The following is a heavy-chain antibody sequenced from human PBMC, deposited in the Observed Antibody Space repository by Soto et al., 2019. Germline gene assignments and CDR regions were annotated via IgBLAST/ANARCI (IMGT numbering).Heavy chain of an antibody. V-gene: IGHV3-21*01. CDR1: GFTFSIYS. J-gene: IGHJ4*02. CDR2: ISSNSHYI. CDR3: ARADWNSYYFDY. Sequence: GGSLRLSCAASGFTFSIYSMNWVRQAPGKGLEWVSSISSNSHYIYYADSLKGRFTISRDNAKNSLYLQMSRLRAEDTAVYYCARADWNSYYFDYWGQGTLVTVSS. D-gene: IGHD1-7*01.